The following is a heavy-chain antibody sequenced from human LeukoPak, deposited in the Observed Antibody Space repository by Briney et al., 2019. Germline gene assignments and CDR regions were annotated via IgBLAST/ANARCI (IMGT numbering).Heavy chain of an antibody. CDR1: GFTFNNYA. CDR2: ISGSGGNT. J-gene: IGHJ4*02. CDR3: AKGDSGSYYRNYFDS. Sequence: GGSLRLSCAASGFTFNNYAMNWVRQAPGKGLEWVSSISGSGGNTYYADSVKGRFTISRDNSKNTVYLQMNSLRADDTAVYYCAKGDSGSYYRNYFDSWGQGTLVTVSS. D-gene: IGHD1-26*01. V-gene: IGHV3-23*01.